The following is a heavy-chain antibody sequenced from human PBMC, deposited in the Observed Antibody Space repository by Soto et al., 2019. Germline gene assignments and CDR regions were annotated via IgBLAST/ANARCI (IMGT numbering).Heavy chain of an antibody. V-gene: IGHV3-23*01. CDR2: ISGSGGST. D-gene: IGHD1-26*01. CDR3: AKERDSGTQPGAYYYGMDV. J-gene: IGHJ6*02. Sequence: GGSLRLSCAASGFTFSSYAMSWVRQAPGKGLEWVSAISGSGGSTYYADSVKGRFTISRDNSKNTLYLQMNSLRAEDTAVYYCAKERDSGTQPGAYYYGMDVWGQGTTVTVSS. CDR1: GFTFSSYA.